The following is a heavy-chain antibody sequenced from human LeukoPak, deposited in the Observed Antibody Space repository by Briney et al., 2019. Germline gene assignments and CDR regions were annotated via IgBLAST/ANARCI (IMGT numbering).Heavy chain of an antibody. J-gene: IGHJ6*02. Sequence: GGSLRLSCAASAFTLSDYYMSWIGQAPGKGLEWASYISSSGSAMYYSDSVKGRFTISRDNSKTSLFLQMNSLRAEDTAVYYCARVADYGSGRPSPAYYYGMDVWGQGTTVTVSS. CDR3: ARVADYGSGRPSPAYYYGMDV. CDR2: ISSSGSAM. CDR1: AFTLSDYY. V-gene: IGHV3-11*01. D-gene: IGHD3-10*01.